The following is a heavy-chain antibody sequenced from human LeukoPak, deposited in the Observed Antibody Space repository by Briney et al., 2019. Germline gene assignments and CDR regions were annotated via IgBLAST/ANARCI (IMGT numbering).Heavy chain of an antibody. J-gene: IGHJ4*02. Sequence: RTSETLSLTCTVSGGSISSYYWSCNRQPPGKGLEWIGYIYYSGSTNYNPSLKSRVTISVDTSKNQFSLKLSSVTAADTAVYYCARGAYCGGDCFYFFDYWGQGTLVTVSS. D-gene: IGHD2-21*01. V-gene: IGHV4-59*01. CDR3: ARGAYCGGDCFYFFDY. CDR1: GGSISSYY. CDR2: IYYSGST.